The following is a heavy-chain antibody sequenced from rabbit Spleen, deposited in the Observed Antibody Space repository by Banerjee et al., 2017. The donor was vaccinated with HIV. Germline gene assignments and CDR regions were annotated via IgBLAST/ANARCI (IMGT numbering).Heavy chain of an antibody. D-gene: IGHD8-1*01. CDR2: IDTGSSDFT. V-gene: IGHV1S45*01. CDR3: ARDTGSSFSSYGMDL. Sequence: QEQLEESGGGLVKPEGSLTLTCKASGFPFSSNYYMCWVRQAPGKGLEWIACIDTGSSDFTYFASWAKGRFTCSKTSSTTVTLQMTSLTAADTATYFCARDTGSSFSSYGMDLWGPGTLVTVS. J-gene: IGHJ6*01. CDR1: GFPFSSNYY.